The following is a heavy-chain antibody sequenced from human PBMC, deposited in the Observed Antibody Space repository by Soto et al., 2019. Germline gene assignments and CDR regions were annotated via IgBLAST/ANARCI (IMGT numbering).Heavy chain of an antibody. Sequence: QVQLVQSGAEVKKPGSSVKVSCKASGGTFSSYTISWVRQAPGQGLEWMGRIIPILGIANYAQKFQGRVTIAADKSTSTAYMELSSLRSEDTAVYYCARAWWGRRDGYNRAVDIDYWGQGTLVTVSS. CDR1: GGTFSSYT. CDR2: IIPILGIA. V-gene: IGHV1-69*02. J-gene: IGHJ4*02. D-gene: IGHD2-21*02. CDR3: ARAWWGRRDGYNRAVDIDY.